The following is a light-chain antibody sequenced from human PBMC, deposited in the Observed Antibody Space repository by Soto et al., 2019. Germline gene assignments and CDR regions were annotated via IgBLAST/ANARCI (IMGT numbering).Light chain of an antibody. CDR2: DIS. J-gene: IGKJ5*01. V-gene: IGKV3-15*01. Sequence: EVVMTQSPATLSVSPGERATLSCRASQTVSRNLAWYQQRPGQAPRLLIYDISNRATGVPARFSGSGSETEFTLTIRSLQSEDFAVYCCQQYNSWPSFGQGTRLEIK. CDR3: QQYNSWPS. CDR1: QTVSRN.